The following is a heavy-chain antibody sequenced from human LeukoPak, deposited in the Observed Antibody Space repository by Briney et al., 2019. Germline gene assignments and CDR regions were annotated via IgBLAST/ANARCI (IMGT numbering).Heavy chain of an antibody. D-gene: IGHD1-26*01. Sequence: GGSLRLSCAASGFTFSSYAMSWVRQAPGKGLEWVSGVSGTGGTTSYADPVKGRFTISRDNSKNTLYLQINSLRADATAAYYCAREGFVRRGRYYFEHWGQGTLVTVSS. V-gene: IGHV3-23*01. CDR3: AREGFVRRGRYYFEH. J-gene: IGHJ1*01. CDR1: GFTFSSYA. CDR2: VSGTGGTT.